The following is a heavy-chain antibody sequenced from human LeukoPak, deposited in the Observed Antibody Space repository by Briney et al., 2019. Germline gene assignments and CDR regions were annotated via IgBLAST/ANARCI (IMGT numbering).Heavy chain of an antibody. CDR3: AKQFWTAQGNWFDP. CDR1: GFTFSSYS. Sequence: PGGSLRLSCAASGFTFSSYSMNWVRQAPGKGLEWVAFIRYDGSNKYYADSVKGRFTISRDNSKNTLYLQVNSLRAEDTAVYYCAKQFWTAQGNWFDPWGQGTLVTVSS. CDR2: IRYDGSNK. J-gene: IGHJ5*02. D-gene: IGHD3/OR15-3a*01. V-gene: IGHV3-30*02.